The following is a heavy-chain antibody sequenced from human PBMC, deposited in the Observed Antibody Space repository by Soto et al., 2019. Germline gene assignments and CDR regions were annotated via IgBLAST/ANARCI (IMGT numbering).Heavy chain of an antibody. Sequence: PSETLSLTCTVSGGSTSSSSYYWGWIRQPPGKGLEWIGGIYYSGSTYYNPSLKSRVTISVDTSKNQFSLKLSSVTAADTAVYYCARHIIGSSSWYEVDYYYGMDVWGQGTTVTVSS. V-gene: IGHV4-39*01. J-gene: IGHJ6*02. CDR1: GGSTSSSSYY. CDR2: IYYSGST. D-gene: IGHD6-13*01. CDR3: ARHIIGSSSWYEVDYYYGMDV.